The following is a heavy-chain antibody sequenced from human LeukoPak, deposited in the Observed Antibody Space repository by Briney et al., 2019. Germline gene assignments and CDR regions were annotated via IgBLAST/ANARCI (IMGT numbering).Heavy chain of an antibody. CDR3: ARDGLHRGDYPYYFDY. D-gene: IGHD4-17*01. CDR1: GYTFTSYG. CDR2: ISAYNGNT. J-gene: IGHJ4*02. V-gene: IGHV1-18*01. Sequence: ASVKVSCKASGYTFTSYGISWVRQAPGQGLEWMGWISAYNGNTNYAQKLQGRVTMTTDTSTSTAYMELRSLRSDDTAVYYCARDGLHRGDYPYYFDYWGQGTLVTVSS.